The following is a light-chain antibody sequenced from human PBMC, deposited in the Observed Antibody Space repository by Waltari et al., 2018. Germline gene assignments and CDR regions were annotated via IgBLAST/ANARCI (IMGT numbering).Light chain of an antibody. Sequence: EIVMTQSPATLSVSPGERATLSCRASRIVTSKVVWSQQKPGQAPRLLINGASTRATGIPARFSGSGSGTEFTLTISSLQSEDFAVYYCQQYDNWPYTFGQGTKLEIK. CDR1: RIVTSK. CDR2: GAS. V-gene: IGKV3D-15*01. CDR3: QQYDNWPYT. J-gene: IGKJ2*01.